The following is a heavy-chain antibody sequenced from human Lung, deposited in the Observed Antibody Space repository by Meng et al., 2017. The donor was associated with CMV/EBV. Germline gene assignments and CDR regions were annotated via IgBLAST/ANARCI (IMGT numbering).Heavy chain of an antibody. J-gene: IGHJ4*02. D-gene: IGHD3-10*01. CDR1: GYTFTSYD. CDR2: INPNNYNT. V-gene: IGHV1-8*01. Sequence: ASXXVSXKTSGYTFTSYDINWVRQATGQGLEWLGWINPNNYNTGYAHQFQGRVTMTRTTSISTAYLELSGLRSEDTAVYYCARGRAGSGSPYYFEYGGQGKXVTVSS. CDR3: ARGRAGSGSPYYFEY.